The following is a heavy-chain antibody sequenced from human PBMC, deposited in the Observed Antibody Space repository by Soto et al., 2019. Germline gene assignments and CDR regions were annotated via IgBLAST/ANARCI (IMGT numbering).Heavy chain of an antibody. D-gene: IGHD1-1*01. CDR3: AKDTSKYSNNWPAYYGLDV. V-gene: IGHV3-30*18. CDR1: GFTFSSFG. J-gene: IGHJ6*02. CDR2: ISFDGSNK. Sequence: QVQLVESGGGVVQPGRSLRLSCAASGFTFSSFGMHWVRQAPGKGLEWVAVISFDGSNKYYADSVKGRFTISRDNSKNTLSLQMNSLKAEDTAVYYCAKDTSKYSNNWPAYYGLDVWGQGTTVTVFS.